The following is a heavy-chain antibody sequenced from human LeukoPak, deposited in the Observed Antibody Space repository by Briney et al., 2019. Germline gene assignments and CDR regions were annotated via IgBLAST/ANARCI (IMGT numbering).Heavy chain of an antibody. CDR1: GDTFSRYA. V-gene: IGHV1-69*04. Sequence: SSVKVSCKSSGDTFSRYAISWVRQAPGQGLEWMGRIIPILGIANYAQKFQGRVTITADKSTSTAYMELSSLRSEDTAVYYCARVLYDNWCDPWGEGTLVSVPS. CDR3: ARVLYDNWCDP. J-gene: IGHJ5*02. CDR2: IIPILGIA. D-gene: IGHD2-8*01.